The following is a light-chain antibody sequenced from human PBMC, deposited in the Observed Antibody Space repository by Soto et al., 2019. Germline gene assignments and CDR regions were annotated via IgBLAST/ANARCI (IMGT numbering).Light chain of an antibody. Sequence: QSVLTQPPSVSAAPGQKVTISCSGSSSNIGNNYVSWYQHLPGTAPKLLIYDHNKRPSGIPDRFSGSKSGTSATLGITGLQTRDEADYYCGTWDSGLSAVVFGGGTKVTVL. V-gene: IGLV1-51*01. J-gene: IGLJ2*01. CDR3: GTWDSGLSAVV. CDR1: SSNIGNNY. CDR2: DHN.